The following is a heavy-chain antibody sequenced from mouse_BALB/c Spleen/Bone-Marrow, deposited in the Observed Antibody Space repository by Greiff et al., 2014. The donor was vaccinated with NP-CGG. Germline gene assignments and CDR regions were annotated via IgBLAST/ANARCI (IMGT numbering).Heavy chain of an antibody. CDR3: ARAYYGNYPYAMDC. D-gene: IGHD2-10*01. Sequence: EVQLQQSGAELVKPGASVKLSCTASGFNIKDTYMHWVKQRPEQGLEWIGRIDPANGNTKYDPKFQGKATITADTSSNTAYLQLSSLTSGDTAVYFCARAYYGNYPYAMDCWGQGTSVTVSS. J-gene: IGHJ4*01. CDR2: IDPANGNT. CDR1: GFNIKDTY. V-gene: IGHV14-3*02.